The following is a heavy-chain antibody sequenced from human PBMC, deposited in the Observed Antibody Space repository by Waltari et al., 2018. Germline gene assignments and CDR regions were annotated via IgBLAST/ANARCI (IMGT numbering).Heavy chain of an antibody. CDR1: GFTFSSYA. CDR3: AKSQIQLWFLLSFY. CDR2: IRGSGGRT. D-gene: IGHD5-18*01. J-gene: IGHJ4*02. V-gene: IGHV3-23*04. Sequence: EVQLVESGGGLVQPGGSLRLSCAASGFTFSSYAMSWVRQAPGKGLEWVSAIRGSGGRTYYADSVKGRFTISRDNSKNTLYLQMNSLRAEDTAVYYCAKSQIQLWFLLSFYWGQGTLVTVSS.